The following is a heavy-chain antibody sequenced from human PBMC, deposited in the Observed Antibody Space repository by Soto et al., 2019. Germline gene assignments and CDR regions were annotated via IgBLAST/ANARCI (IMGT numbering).Heavy chain of an antibody. J-gene: IGHJ5*02. V-gene: IGHV5-51*01. CDR2: IYPGDSDT. Sequence: GESLKISCKVSGYSFASYWIGWVRQMPGKGLEWMGNIYPGDSDTRYSPSFRGQVTISADKSIFTAADTAVYYCASHDGSVNWFGPWGQGTLVTVSS. D-gene: IGHD3-10*01. CDR1: GYSFASYW. CDR3: FGP.